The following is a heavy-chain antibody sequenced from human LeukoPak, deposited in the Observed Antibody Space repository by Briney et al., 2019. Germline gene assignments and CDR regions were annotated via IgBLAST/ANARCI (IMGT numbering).Heavy chain of an antibody. V-gene: IGHV4-59*01. CDR2: IYYSGST. J-gene: IGHJ4*02. Sequence: SETPSLTCTVSGGSISSYYWSWIRQPPGKGLEWIGYIYYSGSTNYNPSLKSRVTISIDTSKNHFSLKPSSVTAADTAVYYCARGGSSGWLDYWGQGTLVTVSS. CDR1: GGSISSYY. CDR3: ARGGSSGWLDY. D-gene: IGHD6-19*01.